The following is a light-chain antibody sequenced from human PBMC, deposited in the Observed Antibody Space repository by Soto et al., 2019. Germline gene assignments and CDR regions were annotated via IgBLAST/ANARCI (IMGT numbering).Light chain of an antibody. J-gene: IGKJ2*01. Sequence: DIQMTQSPSTLSASVGDRVTITCRASQSISSWLAWYQQKPGKAPNLLIYKASSLESGVPSRFSGSGSGTEFTLTISSLQHDDFAIYYCQQYNSYPLFGQGTKLEIK. CDR3: QQYNSYPL. CDR1: QSISSW. V-gene: IGKV1-5*03. CDR2: KAS.